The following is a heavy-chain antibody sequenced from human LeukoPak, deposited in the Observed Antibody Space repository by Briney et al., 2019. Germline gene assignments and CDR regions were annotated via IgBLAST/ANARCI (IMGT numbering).Heavy chain of an antibody. D-gene: IGHD4-17*01. J-gene: IGHJ4*02. Sequence: GGSLRLSCAASGFTFSSYAMHWVRQAPGKGLEWVAVISYDGSNKYYADSVKGRFTISRDNSKNTLYLQMNSLRAEDTAVYYCAKDPYGAPGYFDYWGQGTLVTVSS. CDR3: AKDPYGAPGYFDY. CDR1: GFTFSSYA. V-gene: IGHV3-30-3*01. CDR2: ISYDGSNK.